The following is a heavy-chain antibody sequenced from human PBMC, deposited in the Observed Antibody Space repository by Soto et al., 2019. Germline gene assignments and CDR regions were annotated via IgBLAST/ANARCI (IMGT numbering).Heavy chain of an antibody. CDR3: ARKSLGRSSSLDY. Sequence: SVKVSCKASGGTFSSYAISWVRQAPGQGLEWMGGIIPIFGTANYAQKFQGRVTITADESTSTAYMELSSLRSEDTAVYYCARKSLGRSSSLDYWGQGTLVTVSS. CDR1: GGTFSSYA. D-gene: IGHD6-6*01. V-gene: IGHV1-69*13. CDR2: IIPIFGTA. J-gene: IGHJ4*02.